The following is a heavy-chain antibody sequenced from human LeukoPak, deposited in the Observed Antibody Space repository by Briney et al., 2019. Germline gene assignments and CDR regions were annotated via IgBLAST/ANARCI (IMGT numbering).Heavy chain of an antibody. CDR1: GYTFTSYD. V-gene: IGHV1-8*01. CDR2: MNPNSGNT. J-gene: IGHJ6*03. D-gene: IGHD5-24*01. Sequence: ASVKVSCKASGYTFTSYDINWVRQATGQGREWMGWMNPNSGNTGYAQKFQGRVTMTRNTSISTAYMELSSPRSEDTAVYYCARGREGYDYYYMDVWAKGPRSPSP. CDR3: ARGREGYDYYYMDV.